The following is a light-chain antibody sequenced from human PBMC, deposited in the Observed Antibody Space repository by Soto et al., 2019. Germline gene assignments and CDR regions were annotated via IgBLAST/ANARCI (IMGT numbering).Light chain of an antibody. Sequence: DIQMTQSPSTPSVSVGDGVTITCRASQSINTWLAWYQQKPGKAPKLLIYDASRLQSGVPSRFSGSGSGTEFTLTISSLQPDDFATYYCQQYNSFGQGTKLDNK. J-gene: IGKJ2*01. CDR3: QQYNS. CDR1: QSINTW. CDR2: DAS. V-gene: IGKV1-5*01.